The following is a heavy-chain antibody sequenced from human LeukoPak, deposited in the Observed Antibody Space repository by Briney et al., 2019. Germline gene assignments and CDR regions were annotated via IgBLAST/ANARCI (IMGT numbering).Heavy chain of an antibody. V-gene: IGHV4-34*01. CDR3: ARGVYVASTRLYYMDV. CDR1: GFTFSSYE. CDR2: INHSGST. D-gene: IGHD3-16*01. Sequence: GSLRLSCVASGFTFSSYEMNWVRQPPGKGLEWIGEINHSGSTNYNPSLKSRVTISVDTSKNQFSLKLSSVTAADAAVYYCARGVYVASTRLYYMDVWGKGTTVTVSS. J-gene: IGHJ6*03.